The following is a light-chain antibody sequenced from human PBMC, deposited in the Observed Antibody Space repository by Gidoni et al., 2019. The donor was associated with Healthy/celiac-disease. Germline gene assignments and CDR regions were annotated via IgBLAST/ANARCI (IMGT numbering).Light chain of an antibody. J-gene: IGKJ3*01. V-gene: IGKV1-9*01. Sequence: IQLTQSPSFLPASVGDRVTITCRASQGISSYLAWYQHKPGKAPKLLIYAASTLQTGVPSRFSGSGSGTEFTLTISSLQLEDFATYSCQQRSSSPLTFGPGTKVEIK. CDR2: AAS. CDR1: QGISSY. CDR3: QQRSSSPLT.